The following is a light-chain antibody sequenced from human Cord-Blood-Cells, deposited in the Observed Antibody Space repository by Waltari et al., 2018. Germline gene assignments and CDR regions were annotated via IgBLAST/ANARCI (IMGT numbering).Light chain of an antibody. CDR3: QQYDNLPFT. Sequence: DIKMTQSPSSLSASVGERVTITCQASKDISNYLNWYQQKPGKAPKLLIYDASNLETGVPSRFSGSGSGTDFTFTISSLQPEDIATYYCQQYDNLPFTFGPGTKVDIK. CDR2: DAS. J-gene: IGKJ3*01. V-gene: IGKV1-33*01. CDR1: KDISNY.